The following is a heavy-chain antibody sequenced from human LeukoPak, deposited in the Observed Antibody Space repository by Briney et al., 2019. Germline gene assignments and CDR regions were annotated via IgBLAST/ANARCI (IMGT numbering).Heavy chain of an antibody. J-gene: IGHJ4*02. CDR3: ARLHYGGNPFWYFDY. D-gene: IGHD4-23*01. CDR1: GDSISSYY. V-gene: IGHV4-59*08. CDR2: IYYSGST. Sequence: PSETLSLTCTVSGDSISSYYWSWIRQPPGKGLEWIAYIYYSGSTNYNPSLKSRVTISVDTSKNQFSLKLSSVTAADTAVYYCARLHYGGNPFWYFDYWGQGTLVTVSS.